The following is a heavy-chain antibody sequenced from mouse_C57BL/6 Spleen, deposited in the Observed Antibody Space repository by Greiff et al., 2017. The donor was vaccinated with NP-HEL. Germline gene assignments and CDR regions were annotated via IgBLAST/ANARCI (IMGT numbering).Heavy chain of an antibody. V-gene: IGHV1-53*01. Sequence: VQLQQPGTELVKPGASVKLSCKASGYTFTSYWMHWVKQRPGQGLEWIGNINPSNGGTNYNEKFKSKATLTVDKSSSTAYMQLSSLTSEDSAVYYCAREDYYGSGAMDYWGQGTSVTVSS. CDR1: GYTFTSYW. D-gene: IGHD1-1*01. J-gene: IGHJ4*01. CDR3: AREDYYGSGAMDY. CDR2: INPSNGGT.